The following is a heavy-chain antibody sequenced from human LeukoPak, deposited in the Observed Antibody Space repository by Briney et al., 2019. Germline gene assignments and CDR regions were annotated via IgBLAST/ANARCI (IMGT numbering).Heavy chain of an antibody. D-gene: IGHD1-7*01. J-gene: IGHJ6*03. CDR3: AKRRGLELLYYYYMDV. Sequence: GESLRLSCAASGFTFSSYSMNWVRQAPGKGLEWVSAISGSGGSTYYADSVKGRFTISRDNSKNTLYLQMNSLRAEDTAVYYCAKRRGLELLYYYYMDVWGKGTTVTVSS. CDR1: GFTFSSYS. V-gene: IGHV3-23*01. CDR2: ISGSGGST.